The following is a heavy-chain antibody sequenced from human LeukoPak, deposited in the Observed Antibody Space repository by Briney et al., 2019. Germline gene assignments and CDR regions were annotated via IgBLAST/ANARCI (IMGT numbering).Heavy chain of an antibody. CDR3: ARHYYDTSGYFDY. CDR1: GYSFSTYW. D-gene: IGHD3-22*01. CDR2: VYPGDSES. Sequence: GESLKISCKGSGYSFSTYWIAWVRQMPGKGLDWMGIVYPGDSESRYSPSFQGQVTMSADKSINTAYLQWSSLKASDTALYYCARHYYDTSGYFDYWGQGTLVTVSS. J-gene: IGHJ4*02. V-gene: IGHV5-51*01.